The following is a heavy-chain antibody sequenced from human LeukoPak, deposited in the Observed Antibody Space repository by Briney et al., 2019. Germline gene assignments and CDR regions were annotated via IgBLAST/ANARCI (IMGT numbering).Heavy chain of an antibody. CDR1: GFSLSNYW. V-gene: IGHV3-7*01. CDR3: ARHLDYYATDY. CDR2: IGKDGRGN. J-gene: IGHJ4*02. D-gene: IGHD3/OR15-3a*01. Sequence: PGGSLRLSCAASGFSLSNYWMSWVRQAPGKGLEWVANIGKDGRGNHYVDSVRGRFTISRDNARNSLYLQMDSLRVDDTGVYYCARHLDYYATDYWGQGTLVTVSS.